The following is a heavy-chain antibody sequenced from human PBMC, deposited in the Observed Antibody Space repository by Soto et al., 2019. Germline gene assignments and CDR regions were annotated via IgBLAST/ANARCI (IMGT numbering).Heavy chain of an antibody. CDR1: GFAFSSFG. J-gene: IGHJ4*02. CDR3: ARYCSGGRCSEGGLDF. V-gene: IGHV3-33*01. Sequence: QVQLVESGGGVVQPGRSLRLSCAASGFAFSSFGMHWVRQAPGKGLEWVALVGYDGSDKYYGDSVKGRFTISRDYSENTVYLQMDILRVEDTAIYFCARYCSGGRCSEGGLDFWGQGTLVTVSS. D-gene: IGHD2-15*01. CDR2: VGYDGSDK.